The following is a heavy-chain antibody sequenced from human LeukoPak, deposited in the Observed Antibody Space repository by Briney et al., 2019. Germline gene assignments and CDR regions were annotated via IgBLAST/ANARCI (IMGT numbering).Heavy chain of an antibody. CDR2: TSWDSGSI. Sequence: AGRSLRLSCAASGFTFDDYAMHWVRQAPGKGLEWVSGTSWDSGSIGYADSVKGRFTISRDNAKNSLYLQMNSLRAEDTALYYCAKDGVGYYDSSGPSGFDHWGQGTLVTVSS. J-gene: IGHJ4*02. CDR3: AKDGVGYYDSSGPSGFDH. V-gene: IGHV3-9*01. D-gene: IGHD3-22*01. CDR1: GFTFDDYA.